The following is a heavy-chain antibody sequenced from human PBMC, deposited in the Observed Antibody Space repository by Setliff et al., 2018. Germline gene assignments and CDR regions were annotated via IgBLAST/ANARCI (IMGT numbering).Heavy chain of an antibody. CDR1: GGSFSGYY. V-gene: IGHV4-34*12. CDR3: AGSFSRREKFLLDY. Sequence: PSETLSLTCAVYGGSFSGYYWSWIRQPPGKRLEWIGEIIHSGSTNYNPSLKSRVTISMDTPKNQFSLKVSSVTAADTAVYYCAGSFSRREKFLLDYWGQGALVTVSS. CDR2: IIHSGST. J-gene: IGHJ4*02.